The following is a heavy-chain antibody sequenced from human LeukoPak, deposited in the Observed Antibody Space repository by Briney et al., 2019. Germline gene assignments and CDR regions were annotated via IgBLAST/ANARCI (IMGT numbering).Heavy chain of an antibody. CDR3: ARWGKDTAMVDY. CDR2: MNPNSGNT. D-gene: IGHD5-18*01. J-gene: IGHJ4*02. V-gene: IGHV1-8*01. Sequence: ASVKVSCKASGYTFTSYDINWVRQATGQGLEWMGWMNPNSGNTGYAQKFQGRVTMTRNTSISTAYMELSSLRSEDTAVYYCARWGKDTAMVDYWGQGTLVTVPS. CDR1: GYTFTSYD.